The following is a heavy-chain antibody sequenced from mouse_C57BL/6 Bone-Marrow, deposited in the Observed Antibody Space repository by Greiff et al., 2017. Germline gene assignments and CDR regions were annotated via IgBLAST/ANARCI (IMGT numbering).Heavy chain of an antibody. D-gene: IGHD1-1*01. CDR2: IYPRDGST. V-gene: IGHV1-85*01. CDR3: ARYTAWFAY. J-gene: IGHJ3*01. Sequence: QVQLQQSGPELVKPGASVKLSCKASGYTFTSYDINWVKQRPGQGLEWIGWIYPRDGSTKYNEKFKGKATFTVETSSSTAYVELHSLTSEDSAVYFYARYTAWFAYGGQGTLVTVSA. CDR1: GYTFTSYD.